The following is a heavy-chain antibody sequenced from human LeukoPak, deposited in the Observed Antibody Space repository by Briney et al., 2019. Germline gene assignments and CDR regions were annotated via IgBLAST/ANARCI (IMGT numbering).Heavy chain of an antibody. J-gene: IGHJ6*03. CDR3: ARQEDYYYYMDV. Sequence: SETLSLTCTVAGGSISSYYGSWIRQPPGKGLGLIGYIYTSGSTNYNPSLKSRLTISVDTSKTQFSLKLRSVTAADTDVYSCARQEDYYYYMDVWGKGTTVTVSS. CDR2: IYTSGST. V-gene: IGHV4-4*09. CDR1: GGSISSYY.